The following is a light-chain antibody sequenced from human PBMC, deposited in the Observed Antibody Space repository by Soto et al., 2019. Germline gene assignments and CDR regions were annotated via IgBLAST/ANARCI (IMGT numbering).Light chain of an antibody. CDR1: QGIRNN. V-gene: IGKV1-27*01. CDR2: AAS. Sequence: DIQMTQSPSSLSASAGDRVTITCRASQGIRNNLAWYQQKPGEVPKLLIYAASTLQSGVPSRFSGSGSGTDFTLTISSLQPEDVATDYCQKYFSVPFTFGPGTKVVIK. CDR3: QKYFSVPFT. J-gene: IGKJ3*01.